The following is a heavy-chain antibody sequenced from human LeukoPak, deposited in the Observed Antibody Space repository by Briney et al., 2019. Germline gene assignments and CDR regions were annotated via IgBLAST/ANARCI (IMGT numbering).Heavy chain of an antibody. CDR1: GGSISSSSYY. V-gene: IGHV4-39*07. J-gene: IGHJ4*02. CDR3: ARGPFWSGYFDFDY. CDR2: IYYSGST. Sequence: SETLSLTCTVSGGSISSSSYYWGWIRQPPGKGLEWIGSIYYSGSTYYNPSLKSRVTISVDTSKNQFSLKLSSVTAADTAVYYCARGPFWSGYFDFDYWGQGTLVTVSS. D-gene: IGHD3-3*01.